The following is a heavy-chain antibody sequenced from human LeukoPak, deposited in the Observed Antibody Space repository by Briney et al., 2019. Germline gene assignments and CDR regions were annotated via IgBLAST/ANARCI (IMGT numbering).Heavy chain of an antibody. CDR1: GFTFSGSA. V-gene: IGHV3-73*01. Sequence: GGSLRLSCAASGFTFSGSAMHWVRQASGKGLEWVGRIRSKANSYATAYAASVKGRFTISRDDSKNTAYLQMNSLKTEDTAVYYCTRHPGYSSGWYATWDYYYGMDVWGQGTTVTVSS. CDR3: TRHPGYSSGWYATWDYYYGMDV. D-gene: IGHD6-19*01. J-gene: IGHJ6*02. CDR2: IRSKANSYAT.